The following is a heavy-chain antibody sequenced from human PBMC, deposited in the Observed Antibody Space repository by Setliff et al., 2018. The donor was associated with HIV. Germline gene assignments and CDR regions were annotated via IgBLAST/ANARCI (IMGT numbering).Heavy chain of an antibody. CDR2: ISYSGST. Sequence: SETLSLTCTDSGGSITSGGFYWSWIRQQPGKGLEWIGYISYSGSTYYNPSLKSRLTMSIDTSKSHFSLNLNSVTAADTAVYYCARGTTSITFDYWSQGTLVTVSS. D-gene: IGHD1-1*01. V-gene: IGHV4-31*03. CDR1: GGSITSGGFY. CDR3: ARGTTSITFDY. J-gene: IGHJ4*02.